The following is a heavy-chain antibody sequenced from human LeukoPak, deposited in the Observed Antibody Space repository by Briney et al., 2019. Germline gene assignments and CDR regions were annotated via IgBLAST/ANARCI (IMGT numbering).Heavy chain of an antibody. Sequence: PGGSLRLSCAASGFTFSIYAMTWVRQAPGKGLEWVSAISRTGGSTYYADSVKGRFTISRDNSKNTVNLQMNSLRVEDTAIYYCAKRYDDFWTHFDSWGQGTLVTVSS. V-gene: IGHV3-23*01. D-gene: IGHD3-3*01. J-gene: IGHJ4*02. CDR1: GFTFSIYA. CDR3: AKRYDDFWTHFDS. CDR2: ISRTGGST.